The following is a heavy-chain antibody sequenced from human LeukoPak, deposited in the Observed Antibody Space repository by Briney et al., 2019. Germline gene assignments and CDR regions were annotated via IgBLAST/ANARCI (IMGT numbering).Heavy chain of an antibody. Sequence: GGSLRLSCTASGFTFGDYAMSWVRQAPGKGLEWVGFIRSKAYGGTTEYAASVKGRFTISRDDSKSIAYLQMNSLKTEDTAVYYCTRDVSPDDGFWSGYYTWEFDYWGQGTLVTVSS. CDR1: GFTFGDYA. V-gene: IGHV3-49*04. CDR3: TRDVSPDDGFWSGYYTWEFDY. J-gene: IGHJ4*02. CDR2: IRSKAYGGTT. D-gene: IGHD3-3*01.